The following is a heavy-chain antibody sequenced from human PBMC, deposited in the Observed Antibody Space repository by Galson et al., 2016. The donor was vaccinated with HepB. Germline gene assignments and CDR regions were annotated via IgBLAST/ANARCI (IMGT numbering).Heavy chain of an antibody. V-gene: IGHV3-23*01. D-gene: IGHD3-16*01. Sequence: SLRLSCAASGFTFSSYTMSWVRQAPGKGLEWVSSITGNGYTPYYEDSVQGRFTISRDNSKNTLYLQMNTLRAEDTAVYFCAKVKNQNMYMILDYWGQGTLVTVSS. J-gene: IGHJ4*02. CDR1: GFTFSSYT. CDR3: AKVKNQNMYMILDY. CDR2: ITGNGYTP.